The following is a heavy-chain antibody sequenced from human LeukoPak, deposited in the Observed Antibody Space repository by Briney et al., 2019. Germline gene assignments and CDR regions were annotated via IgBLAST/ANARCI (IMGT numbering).Heavy chain of an antibody. J-gene: IGHJ6*02. V-gene: IGHV3-74*01. Sequence: GGSLRLSCAASGFTFSSYSMNWVRQAPGKGLVWVSRIKSDGSSTSYVDSVKGRFTISRDDAKNTLYLQMNSLRAEDTAVYYCARSYGMDVWGQGTTVTVSS. CDR3: ARSYGMDV. CDR2: IKSDGSST. CDR1: GFTFSSYS.